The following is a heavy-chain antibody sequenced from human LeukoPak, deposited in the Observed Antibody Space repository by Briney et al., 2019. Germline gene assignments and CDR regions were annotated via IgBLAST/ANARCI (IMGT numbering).Heavy chain of an antibody. Sequence: GGCLRLSRAASGFTVSSNYMTWVRQAPRKGLEWGSIFYSGGSTYYADSLKGRFTISRDISKNTLYLQMNSRRVEDTDVYYCARGGHSFVSGSYGYFDYWGQGALVIVSS. CDR2: FYSGGST. CDR3: ARGGHSFVSGSYGYFDY. D-gene: IGHD3-10*01. CDR1: GFTVSSNY. V-gene: IGHV3-53*01. J-gene: IGHJ4*02.